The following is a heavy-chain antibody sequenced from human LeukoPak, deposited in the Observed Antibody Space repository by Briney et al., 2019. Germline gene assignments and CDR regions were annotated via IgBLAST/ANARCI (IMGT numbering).Heavy chain of an antibody. Sequence: PGGSLRLSCGASGFTFSSYGMHWVRQAPGKGLEWVAFIRYDGSNKYYADSVKGRFTISRDNSKNTLYLQMNSLRAEDTAVYYCARASVKIPGIAVASGVDVWGKGTTVTVSS. CDR3: ARASVKIPGIAVASGVDV. D-gene: IGHD6-19*01. CDR2: IRYDGSNK. V-gene: IGHV3-30*02. CDR1: GFTFSSYG. J-gene: IGHJ6*04.